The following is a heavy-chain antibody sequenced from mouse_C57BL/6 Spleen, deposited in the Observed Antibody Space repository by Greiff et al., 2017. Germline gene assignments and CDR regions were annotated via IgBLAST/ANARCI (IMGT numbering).Heavy chain of an antibody. V-gene: IGHV14-2*01. D-gene: IGHD1-1*01. J-gene: IGHJ3*01. CDR2: IDPEDGET. CDR1: GFNITDYY. CDR3: ASVSYGSSPAWFAY. Sequence: EVQLQQSGAELVKPGASVKLSCTASGFNITDYYMHWVKQRTEQGLEWIGRIDPEDGETKYAPKFPGKDTITADTSSNTAYLQLSSLTSEDTAVYYCASVSYGSSPAWFAYWGKGTLVTVSA.